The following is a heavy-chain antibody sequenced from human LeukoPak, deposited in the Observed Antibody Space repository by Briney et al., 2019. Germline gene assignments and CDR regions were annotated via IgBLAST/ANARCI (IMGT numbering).Heavy chain of an antibody. CDR1: GGSISSYY. D-gene: IGHD6-13*01. V-gene: IGHV4-59*08. J-gene: IGHJ5*02. CDR2: IYYGGST. CDR3: AVLIAAAGVGRFDP. Sequence: SETLSLTCTVSGGSISSYYWSWIRQPPGKGLEWIGYIYYGGSTNYNPSLKSRVTISVDTSKNQFSLKLSSVTAADTAVYYCAVLIAAAGVGRFDPWGQGTLVTVSS.